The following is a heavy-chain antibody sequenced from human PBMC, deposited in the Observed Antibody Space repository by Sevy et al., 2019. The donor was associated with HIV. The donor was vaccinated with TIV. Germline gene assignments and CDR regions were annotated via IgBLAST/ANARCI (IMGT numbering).Heavy chain of an antibody. V-gene: IGHV1-69*13. Sequence: ASVKVSCKASGGTFSTYAFNWVRQAPGQGLEWVGGIIPILGTTNYAQKFQGRVSIIADEATGTAYMTLSRLTSEDTAVYYCTNDLMEATMGFDHWGQGALVTVS. J-gene: IGHJ4*02. CDR1: GGTFSTYA. D-gene: IGHD2-8*01. CDR3: TNDLMEATMGFDH. CDR2: IIPILGTT.